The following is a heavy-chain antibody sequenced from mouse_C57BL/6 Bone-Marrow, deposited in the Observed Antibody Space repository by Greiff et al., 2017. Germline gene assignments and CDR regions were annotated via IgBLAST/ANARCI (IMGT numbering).Heavy chain of an antibody. V-gene: IGHV14-4*01. CDR2: IGPDDGDT. J-gene: IGHJ4*01. D-gene: IGHD1-1*01. CDR3: TADALAEDY. Sequence: EVQLQQSGAELVRPGASVKLSCTASGFNIKDDYMHWVQQRPEQGLEWIGWIGPDDGDTEYASKFQGEGTITADTTANTDYLQLSSLTSEDAAVYYCTADALAEDYWGQGTSVTVTS. CDR1: GFNIKDDY.